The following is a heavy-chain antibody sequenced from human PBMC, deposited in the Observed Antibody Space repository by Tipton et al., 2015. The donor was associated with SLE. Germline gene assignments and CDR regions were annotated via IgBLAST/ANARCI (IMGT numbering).Heavy chain of an antibody. J-gene: IGHJ3*01. V-gene: IGHV4-61*02. CDR1: GDSISSGGYH. CDR2: IYATGSA. Sequence: TLSLTCTVSGDSISSGGYHWNWIRQPAGNGLEWIGRIYATGSAYHNPSLNSRVTISVDTSKNQFSLRLSSVTAADTAVYYCARSLDTFDVWGQGTMVTVSS. CDR3: ARSLDTFDV.